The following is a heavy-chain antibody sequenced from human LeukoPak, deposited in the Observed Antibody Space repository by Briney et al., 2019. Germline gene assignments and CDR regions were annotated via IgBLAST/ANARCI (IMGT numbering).Heavy chain of an antibody. J-gene: IGHJ4*02. CDR3: AGIGWNVGY. V-gene: IGHV1-2*02. Sequence: ASVKVSCKASGYTFTGYYMHWVRQAPGQGLEWMGWINPNSGGTNYAQKFQGRVTITADKSTSTAYMELSSLRSEDTAVYYCAGIGWNVGYWGQGTLVTVSS. CDR2: INPNSGGT. D-gene: IGHD1-1*01. CDR1: GYTFTGYY.